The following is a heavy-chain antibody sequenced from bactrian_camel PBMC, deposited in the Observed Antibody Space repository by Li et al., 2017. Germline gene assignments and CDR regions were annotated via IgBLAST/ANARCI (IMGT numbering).Heavy chain of an antibody. CDR1: GYTFGSYG. V-gene: IGHV3S10*01. D-gene: IGHD4*01. J-gene: IGHJ6*01. Sequence: VQLVESGGGLVQPGGSLRLSCATSGYTFGSYGMTWVRQAPGKGLEWLSTIWNDGDTYYTDSVKGRFTISKDQAKDTVYLQMNSLKLEDTAVYYRAAAGRAYSDYAGYWGQGTQVTVS. CDR2: IWNDGDT. CDR3: AAAGRAYSDYAGY.